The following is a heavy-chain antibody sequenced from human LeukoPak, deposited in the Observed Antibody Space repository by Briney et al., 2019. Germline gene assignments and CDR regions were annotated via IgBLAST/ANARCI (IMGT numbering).Heavy chain of an antibody. Sequence: GGSLRLSCAASGFTFSSYWMSWVRQAPGKGLEWVANIKRDGSEKYYVDSVKGRFTISRDNAKNSLYLQMNSLRAEDTAVYYCAKRMRDTDYYFDYWGQGTLVTVSS. J-gene: IGHJ4*02. D-gene: IGHD5-18*01. CDR1: GFTFSSYW. CDR2: IKRDGSEK. V-gene: IGHV3-7*03. CDR3: AKRMRDTDYYFDY.